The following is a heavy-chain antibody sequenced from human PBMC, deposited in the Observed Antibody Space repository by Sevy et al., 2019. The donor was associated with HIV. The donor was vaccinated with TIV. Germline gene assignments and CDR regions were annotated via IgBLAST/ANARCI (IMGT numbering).Heavy chain of an antibody. CDR3: ARRQQLVDSYYYYGMDV. CDR1: GFTFSSYS. V-gene: IGHV3-48*02. Sequence: GGSLRLSCAASGFTFSSYSMNWVRQAPGKGLEWVSYISSSSSTIYYADSVKGRFTISRDNAKNSLYLQMNSLRDEDMAVYYCARRQQLVDSYYYYGMDVWGQGTTVTVSS. CDR2: ISSSSSTI. J-gene: IGHJ6*02. D-gene: IGHD6-13*01.